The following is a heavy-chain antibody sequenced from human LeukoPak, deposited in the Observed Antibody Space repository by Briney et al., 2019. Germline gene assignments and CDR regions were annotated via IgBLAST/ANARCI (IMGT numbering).Heavy chain of an antibody. Sequence: SETLSLTCTVSGGSISSSSYYWGWIRQPPGKGLEWIGSIYYSGSTYYNPSLKSRVTISVDTSKNQFSLKLSSVTAADTAVYYCARDSDGHTLDYWGQGTLITVSS. CDR3: ARDSDGHTLDY. J-gene: IGHJ4*02. CDR2: IYYSGST. CDR1: GGSISSSSYY. D-gene: IGHD2/OR15-2a*01. V-gene: IGHV4-39*07.